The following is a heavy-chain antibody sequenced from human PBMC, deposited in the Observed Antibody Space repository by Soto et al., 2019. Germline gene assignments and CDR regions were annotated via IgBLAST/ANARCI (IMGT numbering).Heavy chain of an antibody. D-gene: IGHD3-3*01. Sequence: GGSLRLSCAASGFTFSSYAMSWVRQAPGKGLEWVSAISGSGGSTYYTDSVKGRFTISRDNSKNTLYLQMNSLRAEDTAVYYCAKDPVEWLFSWYFDYWGQGTLVTVSS. CDR2: ISGSGGST. CDR3: AKDPVEWLFSWYFDY. J-gene: IGHJ4*02. CDR1: GFTFSSYA. V-gene: IGHV3-23*01.